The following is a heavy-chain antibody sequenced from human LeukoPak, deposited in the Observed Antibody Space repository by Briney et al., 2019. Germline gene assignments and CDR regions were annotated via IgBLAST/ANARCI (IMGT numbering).Heavy chain of an antibody. Sequence: SETLSLTCAVYGGSFSGYYWSWIRQPPGKGLEWIGEINHSGSTNYNPSLKSRVTISVDTSKNQFSLKLSSVTAADTAAYYCARAHSIRSVVIISRFDYWGQGTLVTVSS. D-gene: IGHD3-3*01. CDR3: ARAHSIRSVVIISRFDY. V-gene: IGHV4-34*01. CDR2: INHSGST. CDR1: GGSFSGYY. J-gene: IGHJ4*02.